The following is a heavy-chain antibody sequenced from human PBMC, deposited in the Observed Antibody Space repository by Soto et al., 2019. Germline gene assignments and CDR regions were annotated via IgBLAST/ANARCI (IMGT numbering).Heavy chain of an antibody. V-gene: IGHV1-69*13. CDR1: GGTFSSYA. Sequence: GASVKVSCKASGGTFSSYAISWVRQAPGQGLEWMGGIIPIFGTANYAQKFQGRVTITADESTSTAYMELSSLRSEDTAVYYCARDCTNGVCYPTIPYYYGMDVWGQGTTVTVSS. J-gene: IGHJ6*02. CDR2: IIPIFGTA. D-gene: IGHD2-8*01. CDR3: ARDCTNGVCYPTIPYYYGMDV.